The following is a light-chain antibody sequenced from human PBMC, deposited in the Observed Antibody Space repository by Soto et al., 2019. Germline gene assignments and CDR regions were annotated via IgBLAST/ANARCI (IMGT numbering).Light chain of an antibody. CDR1: SSDVGGYNY. V-gene: IGLV2-14*01. CDR3: SSYTSSSIV. CDR2: DVS. Sequence: QSVLTQPASVSVSPGQSITISCTGTSSDVGGYNYVSWYQQHPGKAPKLMIYDVSNRPSGVSNRFSGSKSGNTASLTISGLQAEDEADYYCSSYTSSSIVFGTGTKVT. J-gene: IGLJ1*01.